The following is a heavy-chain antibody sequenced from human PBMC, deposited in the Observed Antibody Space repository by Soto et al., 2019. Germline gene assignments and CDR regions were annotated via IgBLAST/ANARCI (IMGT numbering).Heavy chain of an antibody. CDR1: GFTFGDYA. CDR3: TRVVAGPYYYYGMDV. J-gene: IGHJ6*02. Sequence: GVLRLSCTASGFTFGDYAMSWFRQAPGKGLEWVGFIRSKAYGGTTEYAASVKGRFTISRDDSKSIAYLQMNSLKTEDTAVYYCTRVVAGPYYYYGMDVWGQGTTVTVSS. D-gene: IGHD2-21*01. CDR2: IRSKAYGGTT. V-gene: IGHV3-49*03.